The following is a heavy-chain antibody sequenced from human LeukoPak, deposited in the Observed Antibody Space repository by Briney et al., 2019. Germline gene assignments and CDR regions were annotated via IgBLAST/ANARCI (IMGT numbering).Heavy chain of an antibody. CDR2: ISGSGGST. Sequence: GGSLRLSCAAFGFTFSSYAMTWVRQAPGKGLEWVSIISGSGGSTSYADSVKGRFTISRDNSKNTLYLQMNSLRAEDTALYYCAKPYSGTILTGWFDPWGQGTLVTVSS. J-gene: IGHJ5*02. CDR1: GFTFSSYA. D-gene: IGHD3-9*01. V-gene: IGHV3-23*01. CDR3: AKPYSGTILTGWFDP.